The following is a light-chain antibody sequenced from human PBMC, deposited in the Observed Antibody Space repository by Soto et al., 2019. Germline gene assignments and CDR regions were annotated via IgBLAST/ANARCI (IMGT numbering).Light chain of an antibody. CDR3: QQYNVYST. V-gene: IGKV1-5*03. J-gene: IGKJ4*01. CDR1: EDIRTW. CDR2: SAS. Sequence: DIHMTQSPSTLSASVGDRVTITCRASEDIRTWLAWYQQKPGKAPKLLIYSASSLETGVPSRFSGSGSETEFTLTISSLQPDDFATYYCQQYNVYSTFGGGTKVDIK.